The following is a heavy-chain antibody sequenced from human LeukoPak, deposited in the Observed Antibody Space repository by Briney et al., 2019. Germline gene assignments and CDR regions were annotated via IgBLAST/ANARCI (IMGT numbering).Heavy chain of an antibody. Sequence: GGSLRLSCAASGSTFSSYAMSWVRQAPGKGLEWVSAISGSGGSTYYADSVKGRFTISRDNSKNTLYLQMNSLRAEDTAVYYCAKLYSYGYYFDYWGQGTLVTVSS. J-gene: IGHJ4*02. CDR1: GSTFSSYA. CDR2: ISGSGGST. CDR3: AKLYSYGYYFDY. V-gene: IGHV3-23*01. D-gene: IGHD5-18*01.